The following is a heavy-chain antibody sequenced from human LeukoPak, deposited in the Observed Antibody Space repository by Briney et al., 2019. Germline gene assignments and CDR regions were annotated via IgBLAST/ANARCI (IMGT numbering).Heavy chain of an antibody. Sequence: GGSLRLSCAASGFSFSSYAMNWVRQAPGKGLEWVSRINSDGSTTSYADSVKGRFTMSRDNAKNTLYLQMNSLRAEDTAVYYCARTVAGKGNAFDIWGQGTMVTVSP. CDR1: GFSFSSYA. J-gene: IGHJ3*02. D-gene: IGHD6-19*01. CDR2: INSDGSTT. V-gene: IGHV3-74*01. CDR3: ARTVAGKGNAFDI.